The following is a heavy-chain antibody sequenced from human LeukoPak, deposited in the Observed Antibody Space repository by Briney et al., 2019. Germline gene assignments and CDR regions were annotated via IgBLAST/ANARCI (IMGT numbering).Heavy chain of an antibody. CDR2: MHHSGRT. D-gene: IGHD2-2*01. CDR1: GASISSTNW. Sequence: KASGTLSLTCAISGASISSTNWWIWVRQPPGKGLEWIGEMHHSGRTNYNPSLKSRITISVDKSKNQVFLRLNSVAAADTALYYCARAQEGCSRASCYLEPWGQGTLDTVSS. V-gene: IGHV4-4*02. CDR3: ARAQEGCSRASCYLEP. J-gene: IGHJ5*02.